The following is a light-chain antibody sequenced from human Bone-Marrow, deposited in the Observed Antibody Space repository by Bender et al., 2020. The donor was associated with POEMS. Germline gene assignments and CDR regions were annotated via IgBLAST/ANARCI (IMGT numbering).Light chain of an antibody. J-gene: IGLJ3*02. Sequence: QSALTQPASVSGSPGQSITISCTGISSDVGSYNLVSWYQQHPGKAPKLMIYEGSKRPSGVSDRFSGSNSGNTASLTISGLQADDEADYYCLSYAGTSTWVFGGGTMLTVL. CDR3: LSYAGTSTWV. CDR2: EGS. CDR1: SSDVGSYNL. V-gene: IGLV2-23*01.